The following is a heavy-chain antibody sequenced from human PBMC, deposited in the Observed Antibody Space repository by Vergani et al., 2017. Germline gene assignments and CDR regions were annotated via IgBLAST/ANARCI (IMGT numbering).Heavy chain of an antibody. CDR3: AREHDYGDYYAFDI. J-gene: IGHJ3*02. D-gene: IGHD4-17*01. V-gene: IGHV1-2*02. CDR1: GYTFTGYY. Sequence: QVQLVQSGAEVKKPGASVKVSCKASGYTFTGYYIHWVRQAPGQGLEWMGWINPNSGGTNYAQKFQGRVTMTRDTSINTASMELSTLRSDDTAVYYCAREHDYGDYYAFDIWGQGTMVTVSS. CDR2: INPNSGGT.